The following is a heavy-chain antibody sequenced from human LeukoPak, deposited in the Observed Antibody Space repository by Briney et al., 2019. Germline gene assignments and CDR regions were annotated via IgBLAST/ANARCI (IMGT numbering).Heavy chain of an antibody. V-gene: IGHV4-59*01. D-gene: IGHD3-22*01. CDR3: VRVRGYFVPDS. CDR2: VSGSGST. J-gene: IGHJ4*02. CDR1: GDSFTKYY. Sequence: PSETLSLTCTVSGDSFTKYYWNWIRQAPGKGLEWIGYVSGSGSTKYNPSLKSRVSMSADTSKNQLSLQLTSLSAADTAVYYCVRVRGYFVPDSWGPGTLVTVSS.